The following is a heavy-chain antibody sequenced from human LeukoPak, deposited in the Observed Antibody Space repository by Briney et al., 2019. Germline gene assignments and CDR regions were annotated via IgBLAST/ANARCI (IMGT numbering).Heavy chain of an antibody. CDR2: INHSGST. CDR3: ARDLGCGGNSDYMDV. CDR1: GGSFSGYY. Sequence: SETLSLTCAVYGGSFSGYYWSWIRQPPGKGLEWIGEINHSGSTNYNPSLKSRVTISVDASKNQFSLKLSSVTAADTAVYYCARDLGCGGNSDYMDVWGRGTTVTVSS. J-gene: IGHJ6*03. D-gene: IGHD4-23*01. V-gene: IGHV4-34*01.